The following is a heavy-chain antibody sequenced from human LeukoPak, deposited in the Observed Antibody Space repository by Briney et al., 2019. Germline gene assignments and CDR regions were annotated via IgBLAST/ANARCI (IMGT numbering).Heavy chain of an antibody. J-gene: IGHJ6*02. Sequence: PSETLSLTCTVSGGSISSYYWSWIRQPPGKGLEWIGYIYYSGSTNYNPSLKSRVTISVDTSKNQFSLKLSSVTAADTAVYYCARAGDSSGWSNYYYYGMDVWGQGTTVTVSS. D-gene: IGHD6-19*01. CDR3: ARAGDSSGWSNYYYYGMDV. V-gene: IGHV4-59*01. CDR2: IYYSGST. CDR1: GGSISSYY.